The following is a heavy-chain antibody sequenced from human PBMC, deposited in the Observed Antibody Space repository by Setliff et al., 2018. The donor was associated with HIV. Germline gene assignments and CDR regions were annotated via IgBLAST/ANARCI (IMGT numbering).Heavy chain of an antibody. Sequence: SETLSLTCAVYGDSFSGFYWNWIRQPPGKGLEWIGEINPSGTTNYNPSLKSRVTISVDTSKNQFSLKLSSVTAADTAVYYCASLKGHYFDTSGYYNNWFDPWGQGTLVTVSS. CDR3: ASLKGHYFDTSGYYNNWFDP. CDR2: INPSGTT. D-gene: IGHD3-22*01. J-gene: IGHJ5*02. CDR1: GDSFSGFY. V-gene: IGHV4-34*01.